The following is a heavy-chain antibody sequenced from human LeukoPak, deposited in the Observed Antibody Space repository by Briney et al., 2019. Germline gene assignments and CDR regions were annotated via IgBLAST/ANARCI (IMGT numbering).Heavy chain of an antibody. CDR2: MYYSGST. J-gene: IGHJ4*02. CDR1: GGSISSGNYY. Sequence: SETLFLTCTVSGGSISSGNYYWAWIRQPPGKGLEWIGSMYYSGSTYYNPSLKSRVTISVDTSKNQFSLKLSSVTATDTAVYYCASPYFDFWGQGTLVTVSS. V-gene: IGHV4-39*01. CDR3: ASPYFDF.